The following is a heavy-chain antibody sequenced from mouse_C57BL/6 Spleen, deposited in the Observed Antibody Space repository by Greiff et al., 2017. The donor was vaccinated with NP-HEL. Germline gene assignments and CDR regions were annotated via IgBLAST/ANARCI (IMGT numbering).Heavy chain of an antibody. CDR2: IYPSDSET. V-gene: IGHV1-61*01. D-gene: IGHD2-3*01. Sequence: VQLKQPGAELVRPGSSVKLSCKASGYTFTSYWMDWVKQRPGQGLEWIGNIYPSDSETHYNQKFKDKATLTVDKSSSTAYMQLSSLTSEDSAVYYCARGRLLGYFDVWGTGTTVTVSS. CDR1: GYTFTSYW. J-gene: IGHJ1*03. CDR3: ARGRLLGYFDV.